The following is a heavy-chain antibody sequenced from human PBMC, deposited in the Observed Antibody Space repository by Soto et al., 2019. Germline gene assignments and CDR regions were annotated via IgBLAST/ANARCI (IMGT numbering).Heavy chain of an antibody. Sequence: PGGSLRLSCVASGFSVSANYMTWMRQAPGKGLEWVSAISGSGGSTYYADSVKGRFNISRDNYKNTLYLQMNSLRAEDAAVYYCAKDKLGDTWFDPWGQGTLVTVSS. V-gene: IGHV3-23*01. CDR2: ISGSGGST. J-gene: IGHJ5*02. CDR1: GFSVSANY. CDR3: AKDKLGDTWFDP. D-gene: IGHD3-16*01.